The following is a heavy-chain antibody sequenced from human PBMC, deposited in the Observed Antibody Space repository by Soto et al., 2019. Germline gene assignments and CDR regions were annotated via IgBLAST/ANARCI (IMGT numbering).Heavy chain of an antibody. J-gene: IGHJ4*01. D-gene: IGHD4-17*01. V-gene: IGHV4-31*03. CDR1: GGSISTGGYY. CDR3: ARGLSVTHFDN. Sequence: QVQLQESGPGLVKPSQTLSLTCTVSGGSISTGGYYWTWIRQHPGKGLEWIGYTYYSWSTYYNPSRKSRVTISVDTSKTQFSLTLSSVTAADTAFSYCARGLSVTHFDNWGHGTLVTVSS. CDR2: TYYSWST.